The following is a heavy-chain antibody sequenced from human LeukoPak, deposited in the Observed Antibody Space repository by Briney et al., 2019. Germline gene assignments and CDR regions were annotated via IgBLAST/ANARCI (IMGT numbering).Heavy chain of an antibody. V-gene: IGHV3-30*02. CDR1: GFIFSNYG. J-gene: IGHJ3*02. Sequence: GGSLRLSCAASGFIFSNYGMHWVRQAPGKGLEWVAFIRYDGSNKYYADSVKGRFTISRDNSKNTLYLQMNSLRAEDTAVYYCAKVRIVVVGGSFDIWGQGTMVTVSS. CDR2: IRYDGSNK. D-gene: IGHD3-22*01. CDR3: AKVRIVVVGGSFDI.